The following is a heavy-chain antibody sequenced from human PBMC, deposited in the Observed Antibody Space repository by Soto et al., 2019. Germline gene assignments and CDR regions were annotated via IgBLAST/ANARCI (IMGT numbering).Heavy chain of an antibody. CDR1: VVSISSYY. CDR2: IYYSGST. CDR3: ARDCSSTSCYKWGIFDY. D-gene: IGHD2-2*02. V-gene: IGHV4-59*01. Sequence: SETLSLTCTVSVVSISSYYWSWIRHPPGKGLEWIGYIYYSGSTNYNPSLKSRVTISVDTSKNQFSPKLSSVTAADTAVYYCARDCSSTSCYKWGIFDYWGQGTLVTVSS. J-gene: IGHJ4*02.